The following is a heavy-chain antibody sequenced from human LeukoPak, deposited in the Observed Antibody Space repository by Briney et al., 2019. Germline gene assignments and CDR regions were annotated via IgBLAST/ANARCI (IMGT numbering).Heavy chain of an antibody. CDR1: GYTSNTYG. D-gene: IGHD2-15*01. J-gene: IGHJ6*03. CDR2: ISAYNSIT. Sequence: ASVTVSCKTSGYTSNTYGISWVRQAPGQGLEWIGWISAYNSITNYAQAFQGRVTVTTDTSVNTAYLELRSLRSDDTAVYYCANVAKGRYFFYYLDVWGKGTTVTISS. V-gene: IGHV1-18*01. CDR3: ANVAKGRYFFYYLDV.